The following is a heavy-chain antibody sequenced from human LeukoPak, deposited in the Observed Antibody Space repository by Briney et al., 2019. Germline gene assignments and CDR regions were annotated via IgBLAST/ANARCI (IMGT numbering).Heavy chain of an antibody. CDR2: ISYDGSNK. V-gene: IGHV3-30-3*01. CDR1: GFTFSSYA. D-gene: IGHD5-24*01. Sequence: GSLRLSCAASGFTFSSYAMHWVRQAPGKGLEWVAVISYDGSNKYYADSVKGRFTISRDNSKNTLYLQMNSLRAEDTAVYYCARDQGGWLQSVPIFDYWGQGTLVTVSS. J-gene: IGHJ4*02. CDR3: ARDQGGWLQSVPIFDY.